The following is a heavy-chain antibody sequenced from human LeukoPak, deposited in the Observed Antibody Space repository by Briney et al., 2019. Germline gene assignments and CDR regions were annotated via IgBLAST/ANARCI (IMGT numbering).Heavy chain of an antibody. Sequence: ASVKVSCKASGYTFTSYDINWVRQATGQGLEWMGWMNPNSGNTGYAQKFQGRVTMTRNTSISTAYMELSSLRSEDTAVYYCARAPPYYDILTGYYRGAFDPWGQGTLVTVSS. J-gene: IGHJ5*02. CDR1: GYTFTSYD. V-gene: IGHV1-8*01. CDR3: ARAPPYYDILTGYYRGAFDP. D-gene: IGHD3-9*01. CDR2: MNPNSGNT.